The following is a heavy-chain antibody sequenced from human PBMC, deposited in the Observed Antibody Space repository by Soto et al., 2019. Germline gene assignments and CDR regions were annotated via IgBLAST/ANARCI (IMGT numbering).Heavy chain of an antibody. CDR2: ISAYNGDT. D-gene: IGHD2-8*01. Sequence: QAQLVQSGGEVKKPGASVKVSCRASGYTFTSYGYAWVRQAPGQGLEWMGWISAYNGDTNYAQKFQNSVTRISVLPTTTANMELSNLVSDDTAVYYCARSGAYCTSITCLFDSFWGLGTLVTVSS. CDR3: ARSGAYCTSITCLFDSF. J-gene: IGHJ4*02. CDR1: GYTFTSYG. V-gene: IGHV1-18*01.